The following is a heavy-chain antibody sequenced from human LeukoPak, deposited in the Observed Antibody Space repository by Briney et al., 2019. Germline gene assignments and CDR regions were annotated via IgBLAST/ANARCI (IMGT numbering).Heavy chain of an antibody. CDR3: ARGRREVGARMGAFDI. CDR2: MNPNSGNT. D-gene: IGHD1-26*01. Sequence: GASVKVSCKASGYTFTSYDINWVRQATGQGLEWMGWMNPNSGNTGYAQKFQGRVTITRNTSISTAYMELSSLRSEDTAVYYCARGRREVGARMGAFDIWGQGTMVTVSS. CDR1: GYTFTSYD. V-gene: IGHV1-8*03. J-gene: IGHJ3*02.